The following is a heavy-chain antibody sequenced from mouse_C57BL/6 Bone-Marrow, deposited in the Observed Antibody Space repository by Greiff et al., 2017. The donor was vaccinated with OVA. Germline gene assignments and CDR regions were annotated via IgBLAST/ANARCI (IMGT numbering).Heavy chain of an antibody. Sequence: EVKLQESGPELVKPGASVKIPCKASGYTFTDYNMDWVKQSHGKSLEWIGDINPNNGGTIYNQKFKGKATLTVDKSSSTAYMELRSLTSEDTAVYYCARRRWLRRSYWYFEVWGTGTTVTVSS. CDR2: INPNNGGT. V-gene: IGHV1-18*01. J-gene: IGHJ1*03. CDR1: GYTFTDYN. CDR3: ARRRWLRRSYWYFEV. D-gene: IGHD2-2*01.